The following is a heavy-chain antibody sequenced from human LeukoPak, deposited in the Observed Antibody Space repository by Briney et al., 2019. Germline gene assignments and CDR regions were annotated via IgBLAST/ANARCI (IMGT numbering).Heavy chain of an antibody. Sequence: SQTLSLTCTVSGGSISSYYWSWIRQPAGEGLEWIGRIYTSGSTNYNPSLKSRVTMSVDTSKNQFSLKLSSVTAADTAVYYCARKVDDYGDYWGAFDIWGQGTMVTVSS. D-gene: IGHD4-17*01. V-gene: IGHV4-4*07. J-gene: IGHJ3*02. CDR3: ARKVDDYGDYWGAFDI. CDR1: GGSISSYY. CDR2: IYTSGST.